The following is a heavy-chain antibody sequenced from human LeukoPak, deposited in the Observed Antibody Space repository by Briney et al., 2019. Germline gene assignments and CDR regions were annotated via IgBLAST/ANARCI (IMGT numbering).Heavy chain of an antibody. CDR3: ARGRYYGSGSYLSLDY. D-gene: IGHD3-10*01. J-gene: IGHJ4*02. Sequence: ASVKVSCKASGYTFTSYDINWVRQATGQGLEWMGRMNPNSGNTGYAQKFQGGVTMTRNTSISTAYMELSSLRSEDTAVYYCARGRYYGSGSYLSLDYWGQGTLVTVSS. CDR2: MNPNSGNT. V-gene: IGHV1-8*01. CDR1: GYTFTSYD.